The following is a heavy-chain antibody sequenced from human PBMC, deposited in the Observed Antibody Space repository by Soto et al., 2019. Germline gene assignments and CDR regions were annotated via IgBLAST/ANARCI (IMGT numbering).Heavy chain of an antibody. CDR2: ISSSSSYI. V-gene: IGHV3-21*01. CDR3: ASSLLLWFGELYSDYYYYMDV. Sequence: EVQLVASGGGLVKPGGSLRLSCAASGFTFSSYSMNWVRQAPGKGLEWVSSISSSSSYIYYADSVKGRFTISRDNAKNSLYLQMNSLRAEDTAVYYCASSLLLWFGELYSDYYYYMDVWGKGTTVTVSS. CDR1: GFTFSSYS. D-gene: IGHD3-10*01. J-gene: IGHJ6*03.